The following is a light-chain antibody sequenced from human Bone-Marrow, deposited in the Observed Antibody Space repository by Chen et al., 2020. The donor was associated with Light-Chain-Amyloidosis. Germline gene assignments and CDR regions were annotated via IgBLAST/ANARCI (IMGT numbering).Light chain of an antibody. CDR3: QMWVRSSDRPV. Sequence: SFVLTQPSSVLVAPGQTATFACGGNNIGSTSVPWYQQTPGQVPPLVVYDDSDRSSGIPERLSGSNSGNTATLTISRVEAGDEADYYCQMWVRSSDRPVFGRGTKLTVL. J-gene: IGLJ3*02. CDR2: DDS. CDR1: NIGSTS. V-gene: IGLV3-21*02.